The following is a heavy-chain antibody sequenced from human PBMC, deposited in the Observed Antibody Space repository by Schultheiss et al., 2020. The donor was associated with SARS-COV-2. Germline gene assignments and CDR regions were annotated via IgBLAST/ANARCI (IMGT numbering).Heavy chain of an antibody. CDR1: GFTFSSYA. J-gene: IGHJ4*02. CDR2: ISHDGTET. Sequence: GESLKISCAASGFTFSSYAMHWVRQVPGKGLAWVSRISHDGTETSYTDSVKGRFTISRDNAKNTLYLQMNSLRAEDTAVYYCARDKDWLLYDYWGQGTLVTVSS. D-gene: IGHD3-9*01. V-gene: IGHV3-74*01. CDR3: ARDKDWLLYDY.